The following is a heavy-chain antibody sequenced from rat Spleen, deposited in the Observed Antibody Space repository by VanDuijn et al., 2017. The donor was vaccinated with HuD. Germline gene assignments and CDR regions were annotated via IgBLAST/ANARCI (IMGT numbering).Heavy chain of an antibody. CDR2: ISTGGGNT. Sequence: EVQLVESGGGLVQPGRSLKLSCAASGFTFSNYDMAWVRQAPTQGLEWIASISTGGGNTYYRDSVKGRFTISRDNAKNTQYLQMDSLRSEDTATYYCARHGPDITMMVVITPFDYWGQGVMVTVSS. CDR1: GFTFSNYD. J-gene: IGHJ2*01. CDR3: ARHGPDITMMVVITPFDY. V-gene: IGHV5S13*01. D-gene: IGHD1-12*02.